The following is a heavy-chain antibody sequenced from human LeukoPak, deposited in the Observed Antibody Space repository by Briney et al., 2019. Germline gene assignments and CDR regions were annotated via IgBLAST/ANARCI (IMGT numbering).Heavy chain of an antibody. CDR3: ARDGNYDFWSGLIDY. J-gene: IGHJ4*02. D-gene: IGHD3-3*01. V-gene: IGHV4-4*07. CDR1: GGSISSYY. Sequence: SETLPLTCTVSGGSISSYYWSWIRQPAGKGLEWIGRIYTSGSTNYNPSLKSRVTMSVDTSKNQFSLKLSSVTAADTAVYYCARDGNYDFWSGLIDYWGQGTLVTVSS. CDR2: IYTSGST.